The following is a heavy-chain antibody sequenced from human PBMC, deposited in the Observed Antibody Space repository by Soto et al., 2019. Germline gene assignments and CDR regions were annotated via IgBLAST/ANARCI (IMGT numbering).Heavy chain of an antibody. J-gene: IGHJ4*02. D-gene: IGHD3-22*01. Sequence: QVQLVQSGAEVKKPGASVQVSCKASGYTFTSYPMHWVRQSPGQGLEWMGWINAANGDTKYSQKFQGRVSITRDPSAITDYMELSSLRSEDTAVYYCAIDWTHYDSSGPGDYWGQGTLVTVAS. CDR1: GYTFTSYP. V-gene: IGHV1-3*01. CDR3: AIDWTHYDSSGPGDY. CDR2: INAANGDT.